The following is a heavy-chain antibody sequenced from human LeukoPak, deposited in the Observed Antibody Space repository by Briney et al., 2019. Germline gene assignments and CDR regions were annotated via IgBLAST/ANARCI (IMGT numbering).Heavy chain of an antibody. CDR1: GFTFSSYW. J-gene: IGHJ3*02. Sequence: PGGSLRLSCAASGFTFSSYWMSWVRQAPGKGLEWIGYIYYSGSTNYNPSLKSRVTISVDTSKNQFSLKLSSVTAADTAVYYCARVKEGEGYYGSGSYYAFDIWGQGTMVTVSS. CDR3: ARVKEGEGYYGSGSYYAFDI. D-gene: IGHD3-10*01. CDR2: IYYSGST. V-gene: IGHV4-59*01.